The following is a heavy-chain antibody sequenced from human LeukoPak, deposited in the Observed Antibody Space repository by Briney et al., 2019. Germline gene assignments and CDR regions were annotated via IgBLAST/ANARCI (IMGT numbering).Heavy chain of an antibody. CDR2: ISYSGGT. Sequence: SETLSLTCTVSGGSISNYYWNWIRQPPGKGLEWVGHISYSGGTKYNPSLQSRVTISIDTSKNQFSLNLSSVTAADTAVYYCARRVIMSAAGVPDTWLDPWAQEILVTVSS. CDR1: GGSISNYY. V-gene: IGHV4-59*08. J-gene: IGHJ5*02. CDR3: ARRVIMSAAGVPDTWLDP. D-gene: IGHD2-8*01.